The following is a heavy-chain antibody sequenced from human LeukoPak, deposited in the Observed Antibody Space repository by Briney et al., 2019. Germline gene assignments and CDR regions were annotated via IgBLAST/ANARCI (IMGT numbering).Heavy chain of an antibody. CDR2: IYYSGST. D-gene: IGHD6-13*01. Sequence: SETLSLTCTVSGGSISSYYWSWIRQPPGKGLEWIGYIYYSGSTYYNPSLKSRVTISVDTSKNQFSLKLSSVTAADTAVYYCARVKGQQLVGWGQGTLVTVSS. V-gene: IGHV4-59*12. CDR3: ARVKGQQLVG. CDR1: GGSISSYY. J-gene: IGHJ4*02.